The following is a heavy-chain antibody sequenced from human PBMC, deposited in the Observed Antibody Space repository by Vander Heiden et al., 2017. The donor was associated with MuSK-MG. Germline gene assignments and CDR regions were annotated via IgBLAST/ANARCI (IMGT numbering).Heavy chain of an antibody. CDR2: INPRREAT. Sequence: QVQLVQSGAEVKKPGASVKVSCKTSGYTFTDYYIHWVRQAPGQGLQWMGWINPRREATKYEETFQGRVTMTSDTSISTAYMGLTGLKSDDTAVYYCARIVRGFDYWGQGTLVTVSS. V-gene: IGHV1-2*02. D-gene: IGHD3-10*02. CDR1: GYTFTDYY. CDR3: ARIVRGFDY. J-gene: IGHJ4*02.